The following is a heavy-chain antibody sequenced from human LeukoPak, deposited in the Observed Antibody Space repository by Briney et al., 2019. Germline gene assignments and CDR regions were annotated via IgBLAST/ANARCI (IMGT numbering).Heavy chain of an antibody. CDR3: TTIILEWDENYMDV. V-gene: IGHV3-30*02. D-gene: IGHD3-3*01. Sequence: PGGSLRLSCAASGFSFSSYGMYWVRQAPGKGLEWVAFIRYDGSNKYYADSVKGRFTISRDNSKNTLYLQMNSLKTEDTAVYYCTTIILEWDENYMDVWGKGTTVTVSS. J-gene: IGHJ6*03. CDR1: GFSFSSYG. CDR2: IRYDGSNK.